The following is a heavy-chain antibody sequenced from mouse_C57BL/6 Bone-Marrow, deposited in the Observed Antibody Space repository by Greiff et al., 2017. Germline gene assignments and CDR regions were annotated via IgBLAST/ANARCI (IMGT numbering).Heavy chain of an antibody. D-gene: IGHD1-1*01. CDR2: IDPSDSYT. J-gene: IGHJ3*01. V-gene: IGHV1-69*01. CDR3: ARGDYYGPWFAY. CDR1: GYTFTSYW. Sequence: QVQLQQPGAELVMPGASVTLSCKASGYTFTSYWMHWVKQRPGQGLEWIGEIDPSDSYTNYNQKFKGKSTLTVDKSSSTAYMQLSSLTSEDSAVYYCARGDYYGPWFAYWGQGTLVTVSA.